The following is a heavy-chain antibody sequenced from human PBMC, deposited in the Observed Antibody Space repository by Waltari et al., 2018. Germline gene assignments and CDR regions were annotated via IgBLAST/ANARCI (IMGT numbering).Heavy chain of an antibody. D-gene: IGHD3-10*01. CDR1: GGSISSSCYS. J-gene: IGHJ4*02. V-gene: IGHV4-39*01. CDR3: APVGSGRFRSYFDY. Sequence: QLQLHESVPGLGKPSETFSRTCTVSGGSISSSCYSWARTSQPPGNGLEWIGSIYYSGSTYYNPSLKSRVTISVDTPKNQFSLKLSSVTAADTAVYYCAPVGSGRFRSYFDYWGQGTLVTVSS. CDR2: IYYSGST.